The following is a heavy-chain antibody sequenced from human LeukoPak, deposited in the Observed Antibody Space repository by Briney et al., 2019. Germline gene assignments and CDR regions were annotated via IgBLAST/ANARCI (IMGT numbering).Heavy chain of an antibody. CDR2: MSSNSGDT. V-gene: IGHV1-8*01. CDR1: EYTFTSYD. CDR3: ARVVGRIAAAANQAFDI. Sequence: ASVKVSCKASEYTFTSYDINWVRQATGQGLEWMGWMSSNSGDTGYAQKFQGRVTITADESTSTAYMELSSLRSEDTAVYYCARVVGRIAAAANQAFDIWGQGTMVTVSS. J-gene: IGHJ3*02. D-gene: IGHD6-13*01.